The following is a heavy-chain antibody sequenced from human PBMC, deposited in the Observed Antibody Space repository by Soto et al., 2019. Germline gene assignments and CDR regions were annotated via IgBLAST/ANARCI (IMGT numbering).Heavy chain of an antibody. CDR2: ISYDGSNK. J-gene: IGHJ6*02. Sequence: QVQLVESGGGVVQPGRSLRLSCAASGFTFSSYGMHWVRQAPGNGLEWVAVISYDGSNKYYADSVKGRFTISRDNSQNTLYLQMNSLRAEDTAVYYCARGSSRGWFGELFFRPAMDVWGQGTTVTVSS. CDR3: ARGSSRGWFGELFFRPAMDV. V-gene: IGHV3-30-3*01. D-gene: IGHD3-10*01. CDR1: GFTFSSYG.